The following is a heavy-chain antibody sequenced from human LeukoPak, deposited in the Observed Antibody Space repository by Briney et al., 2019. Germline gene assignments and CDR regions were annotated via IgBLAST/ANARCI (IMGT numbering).Heavy chain of an antibody. CDR3: ARELAYCGGDCYPFDY. V-gene: IGHV4-38-2*02. Sequence: SETLSLTCTVSGYSISSGYYWGWIRQPPGKGLEWIGSIYHSGSTYYNPSLKSRVTISVDTSKNQFSLKLSSVTAADTAVYYCARELAYCGGDCYPFDYWGQGTLVTVSS. J-gene: IGHJ4*02. CDR1: GYSISSGYY. D-gene: IGHD2-21*02. CDR2: IYHSGST.